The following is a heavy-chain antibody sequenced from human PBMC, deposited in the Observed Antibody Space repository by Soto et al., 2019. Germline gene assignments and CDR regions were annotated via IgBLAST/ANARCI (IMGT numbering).Heavy chain of an antibody. J-gene: IGHJ4*02. CDR3: ARDRIMITFGGVIAYPPRFDY. Sequence: QVQLQQWGAGLLKPSETLSLTCAVYGVSFSGYYWSWIRPPPCKGLQWSGDINHRGSTNYNPSLKSRVTVSVDSSKSQFSLQLSSVTAADTAVYYCARDRIMITFGGVIAYPPRFDYWGQGTLVTVSS. D-gene: IGHD3-16*02. CDR2: INHRGST. CDR1: GVSFSGYY. V-gene: IGHV4-34*01.